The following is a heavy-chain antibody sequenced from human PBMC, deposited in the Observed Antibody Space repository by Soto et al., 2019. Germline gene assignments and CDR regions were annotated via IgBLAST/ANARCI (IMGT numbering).Heavy chain of an antibody. Sequence: QVQLVQSGDEVKKPGASVKVSCKASGYIFVNYGIAWVRQAPGQGLEWMGWISPYTGNTHSATKVQGRLTMTTDTSTSTAYMDLGSRTSDDTAVYYFGMVENYVTPTPQDVWGQGTTGTVSS. V-gene: IGHV1-18*01. CDR1: GYIFVNYG. CDR3: GMVENYVTPTPQDV. D-gene: IGHD3-16*01. CDR2: ISPYTGNT. J-gene: IGHJ6*02.